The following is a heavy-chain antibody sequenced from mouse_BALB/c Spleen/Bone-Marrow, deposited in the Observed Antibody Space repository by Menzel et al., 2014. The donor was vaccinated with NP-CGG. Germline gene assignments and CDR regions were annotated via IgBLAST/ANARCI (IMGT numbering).Heavy chain of an antibody. D-gene: IGHD2-4*01. V-gene: IGHV3-2*02. CDR2: ISYSGST. Sequence: VQLQQSGPGLVKPSQSLSLTCTVTGYSITSDYAWNWIRQFPGNKLEWMGYISYSGSTSYNPSLKSRISITRDTSKNQFFLQLNSVTTEDTVTYYCAGYYDYRYYAMDYWGQGTSVTVSS. CDR1: GYSITSDYA. CDR3: AGYYDYRYYAMDY. J-gene: IGHJ4*01.